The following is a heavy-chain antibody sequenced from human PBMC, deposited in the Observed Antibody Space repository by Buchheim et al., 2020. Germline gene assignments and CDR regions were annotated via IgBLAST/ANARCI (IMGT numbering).Heavy chain of an antibody. D-gene: IGHD3-22*01. CDR1: GFTFSSYA. CDR3: AKVPVLRITMIVVPRGGYYFDY. Sequence: EVQLLESGGGLVQPGGSLRLSCAASGFTFSSYAMSWVRQAPGKGLEWVSAISGSGGSTYYADSVKGRFTISRDNSKNTLYLQMNSLRAEDTAVYYCAKVPVLRITMIVVPRGGYYFDYWGQGTL. V-gene: IGHV3-23*01. J-gene: IGHJ4*02. CDR2: ISGSGGST.